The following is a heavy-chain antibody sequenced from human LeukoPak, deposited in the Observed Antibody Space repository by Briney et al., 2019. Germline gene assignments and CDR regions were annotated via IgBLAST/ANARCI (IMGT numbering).Heavy chain of an antibody. V-gene: IGHV4-59*01. CDR2: IYYSGST. CDR1: GGSISSYY. D-gene: IGHD5-18*01. Sequence: PSETLSLTCTVSGGSISSYYWSWIRQPPGKGLEWIGYIYYSGSTNYNPSLKSRVTISVDTSKNQFSLKLSSVTAADTAVYYCARDRGYSYGDYYYYYYMGVWGKGTTVTVSS. J-gene: IGHJ6*03. CDR3: ARDRGYSYGDYYYYYYMGV.